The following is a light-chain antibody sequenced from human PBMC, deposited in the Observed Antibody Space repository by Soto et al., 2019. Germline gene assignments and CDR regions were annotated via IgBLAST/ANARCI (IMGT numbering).Light chain of an antibody. CDR3: AAWDDNLNGPL. Sequence: QSALTQPPSLSGXXXXRVXXXXXGXXXXIGRYSVNWYQHFPGTAPKILIYSDDERPSGVPDRFSGSKSGTSASLAISGLQSEDEAEYYCAAWDDNLNGPLFGGGTKLTVL. J-gene: IGLJ3*02. V-gene: IGLV1-44*01. CDR2: SDD. CDR1: XXXIGRYS.